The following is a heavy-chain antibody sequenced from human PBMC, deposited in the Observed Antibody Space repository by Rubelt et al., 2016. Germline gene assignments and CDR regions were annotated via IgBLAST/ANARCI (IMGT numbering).Heavy chain of an antibody. CDR2: IIPLVGIA. CDR3: ARGGKEYGGNSGSLAY. V-gene: IGHV1-69*09. D-gene: IGHD4-23*01. CDR1: GYTLTDYY. J-gene: IGHJ4*02. Sequence: QAQLVQSGAEVKKPGASVKVSCKASGYTLTDYYMHWVRQAPGQGLEWMGRIIPLVGIANYAQRFQGRVTLTADKTANTAYMEMRSRRSEDTAVYCCARGGKEYGGNSGSLAYWGQGALVTVSS.